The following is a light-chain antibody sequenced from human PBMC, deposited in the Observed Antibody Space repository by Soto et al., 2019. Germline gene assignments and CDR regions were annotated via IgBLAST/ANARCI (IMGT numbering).Light chain of an antibody. CDR3: QQYGSSIFT. Sequence: EIVLTQSPATLSLAPGERATLSCRASQSVSSYLAWYQQKPGQAPRLLIYDASNRATGIPARFSGSGSGTDFTLTISSLEPEDFAVYYCQQYGSSIFTFGPGTKVDIK. J-gene: IGKJ3*01. CDR1: QSVSSY. CDR2: DAS. V-gene: IGKV3-11*01.